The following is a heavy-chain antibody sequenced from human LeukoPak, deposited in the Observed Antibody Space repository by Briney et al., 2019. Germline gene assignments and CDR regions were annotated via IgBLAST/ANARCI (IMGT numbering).Heavy chain of an antibody. CDR2: IRSKAYGGTT. Sequence: PGGSLRLSCTGSGFTFGDYGMSWVRQAPGKGLEWVGFIRSKAYGGTTEYAASVTGRFTISRDDSKSIAYLQMNSLKTEDTAVYYCTRPRYCSGGSCYFDYWGQGTRVTVSS. V-gene: IGHV3-49*04. D-gene: IGHD2-15*01. J-gene: IGHJ4*02. CDR1: GFTFGDYG. CDR3: TRPRYCSGGSCYFDY.